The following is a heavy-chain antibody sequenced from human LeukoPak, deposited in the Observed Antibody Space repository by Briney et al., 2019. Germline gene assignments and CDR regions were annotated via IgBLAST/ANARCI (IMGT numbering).Heavy chain of an antibody. CDR2: MNPNSGNT. CDR3: ARDNSAWDSSGYYYRPDAFDI. V-gene: IGHV1-8*01. CDR1: GYTFTSYD. J-gene: IGHJ3*02. D-gene: IGHD3-22*01. Sequence: ASVKVSCKASGYTFTSYDINWVRQATGQGLEWMGWMNPNSGNTGYAQKFQGRVTMTRNTSISTAYMELSSLRSEDTAVYYCARDNSAWDSSGYYYRPDAFDIWGQGTMVTVSS.